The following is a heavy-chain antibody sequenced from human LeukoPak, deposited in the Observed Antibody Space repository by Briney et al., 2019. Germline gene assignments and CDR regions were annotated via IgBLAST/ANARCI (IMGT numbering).Heavy chain of an antibody. CDR1: GYTFTVYY. CDR3: ARGTVEMATIPPDY. V-gene: IGHV1-2*02. J-gene: IGHJ4*02. D-gene: IGHD5-24*01. Sequence: ASVTVSCKASGYTFTVYYMHWVRQAPGQGLEWMGWINPNSGGTNYAQKFQGRVTMTRDTSISTAYMELSRLRSDDTAVYYCARGTVEMATIPPDYWGQGSLVTVSS. CDR2: INPNSGGT.